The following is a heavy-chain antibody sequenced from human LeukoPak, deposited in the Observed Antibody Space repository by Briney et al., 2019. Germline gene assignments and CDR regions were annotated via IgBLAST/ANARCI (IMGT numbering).Heavy chain of an antibody. V-gene: IGHV4-34*01. Sequence: SETLSLTCAVYGESFSGYYWSWIRQPPGKGLEWIGEINYSGSTYSNPSLRSRVTISVDTSKNQFSLKLSSVTAADTAVYYCASFYCSGGSCYQYYYYYYMDVWGKGTTVTISS. D-gene: IGHD2-15*01. J-gene: IGHJ6*03. CDR1: GESFSGYY. CDR2: INYSGST. CDR3: ASFYCSGGSCYQYYYYYYMDV.